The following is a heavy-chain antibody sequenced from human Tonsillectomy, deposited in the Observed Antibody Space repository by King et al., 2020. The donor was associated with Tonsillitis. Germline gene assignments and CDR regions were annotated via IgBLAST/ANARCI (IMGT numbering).Heavy chain of an antibody. Sequence: VQLVESGAEVKKPGESLKISCKGSGFSFTSSWIGWVRQMPGKGLEWMGIIYPGDSDTRYSPSFQGQVTISADKSISTAYLQWSSLKASDTAMYYCARPQRNFGVFDYWYFDLWGRGTLVTVSS. D-gene: IGHD3-3*01. CDR2: IYPGDSDT. J-gene: IGHJ2*01. CDR3: ARPQRNFGVFDYWYFDL. CDR1: GFSFTSSW. V-gene: IGHV5-51*01.